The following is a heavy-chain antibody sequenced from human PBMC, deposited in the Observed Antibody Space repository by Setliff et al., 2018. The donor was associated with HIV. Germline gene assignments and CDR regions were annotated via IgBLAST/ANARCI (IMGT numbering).Heavy chain of an antibody. CDR3: ARGAGGLDY. CDR2: INTGNGDT. Sequence: ASVKVSCKASGYTFTSNAIHWVRQAPGQSLQWMGWINTGNGDTKYSQKFQGKVTITRGTSARTAYMELSSLRSEDTAVYYCARGAGGLDYWGQGTRVTVSS. V-gene: IGHV1-3*04. J-gene: IGHJ4*02. CDR1: GYTFTSNA.